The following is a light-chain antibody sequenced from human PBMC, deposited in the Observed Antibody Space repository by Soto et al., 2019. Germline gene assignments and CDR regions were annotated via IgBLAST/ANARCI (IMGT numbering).Light chain of an antibody. CDR2: GAS. CDR1: QSVNSN. CDR3: QQYNDWPPRYT. V-gene: IGKV3-15*01. Sequence: EVEMTQSPATLSVSPGEGATLSCRASQSVNSNLAWYQQRPGQAPRLLIYGASTRATGIPARFSGSGSGTEFTLTISSLQSEDFAIYYCQQYNDWPPRYTFGQGTKVDTK. J-gene: IGKJ2*01.